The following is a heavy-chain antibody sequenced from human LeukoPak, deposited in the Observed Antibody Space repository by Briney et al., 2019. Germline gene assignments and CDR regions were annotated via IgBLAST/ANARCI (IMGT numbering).Heavy chain of an antibody. J-gene: IGHJ5*02. V-gene: IGHV4-59*01. CDR1: GGSISSYY. CDR3: ARVGWRYDFWSEDNWFDP. Sequence: SETLSLTCTVSGGSISSYYWSWIRQPPGKGLEWIGYIYYSGSTNYNPSLKSRVTISVDTSKNQFSLKLSSVTAADTAVYYCARVGWRYDFWSEDNWFDPWGQGTLVTVSS. D-gene: IGHD3-3*01. CDR2: IYYSGST.